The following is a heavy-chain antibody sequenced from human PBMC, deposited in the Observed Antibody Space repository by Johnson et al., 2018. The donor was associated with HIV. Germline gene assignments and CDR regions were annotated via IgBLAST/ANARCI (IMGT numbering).Heavy chain of an antibody. Sequence: VQLVESGGGLIQPGGSLRLSCAVSGFSVSSNYMSWVRQAPGKGLEWVGRSRSEANSYTTEYAASVKGRFTISRDDSKNTLYLQMNSLKTEDTAVYYCTTGRKGTGAFDIWGQGTMVTVSS. CDR3: TTGRKGTGAFDI. CDR1: GFSVSSNY. J-gene: IGHJ3*02. V-gene: IGHV3-72*01. CDR2: SRSEANSYTT. D-gene: IGHD1-14*01.